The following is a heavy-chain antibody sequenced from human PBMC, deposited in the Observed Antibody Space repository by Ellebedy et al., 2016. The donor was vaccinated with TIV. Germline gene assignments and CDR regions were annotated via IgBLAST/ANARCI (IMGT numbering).Heavy chain of an antibody. V-gene: IGHV4-39*07. CDR3: ARETLAVGESGSDY. D-gene: IGHD6-19*01. CDR1: GGSINTRLFF. CDR2: IYSSGTT. J-gene: IGHJ4*02. Sequence: MPSETLSLTCTVSGGSINTRLFFWGWTRQSPGKGLEWIGSIYSSGTTYYSPSLESRVTISIDTSKNQFSLSLSSVTAADTAVYYCARETLAVGESGSDYWGQGTLVTVSA.